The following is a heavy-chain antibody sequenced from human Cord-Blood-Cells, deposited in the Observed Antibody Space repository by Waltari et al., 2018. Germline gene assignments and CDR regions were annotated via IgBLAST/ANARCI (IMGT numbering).Heavy chain of an antibody. V-gene: IGHV4-34*01. CDR1: GGSFSGYY. D-gene: IGHD4-17*01. Sequence: QVQLQQWGAGLLKPSETLSITCAVYGGSFSGYYWSWIRHPPGKGLEWIGEINHIGSTNYNPSLESGVPIEGDWAKNQFALKLSSVTAADTAVYYCARGGPARYGGNSGGYYFDYWGQGTLVTVSS. CDR2: INHIGST. CDR3: ARGGPARYGGNSGGYYFDY. J-gene: IGHJ4*02.